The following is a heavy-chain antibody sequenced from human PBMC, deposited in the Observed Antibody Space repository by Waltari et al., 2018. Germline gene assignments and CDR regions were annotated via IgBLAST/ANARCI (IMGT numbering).Heavy chain of an antibody. CDR3: ATFGGNSNWFDP. J-gene: IGHJ5*02. Sequence: QVQLVQSGAEVKNPGSTLKVSGKTSGGAFSTYAISWVRQAPGQGLEWMGIIPISGTADYSQKFQGRITITADESTSTAYMELSGLKSDDTAVYYCATFGGNSNWFDPWGQGTLVTVSS. CDR1: GGAFSTYA. CDR2: IIPISGTA. V-gene: IGHV1-69*01. D-gene: IGHD1-7*01.